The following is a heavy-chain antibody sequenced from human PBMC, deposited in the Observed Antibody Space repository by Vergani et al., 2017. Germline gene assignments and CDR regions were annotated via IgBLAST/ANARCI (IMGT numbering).Heavy chain of an antibody. Sequence: QVQLVQSGAEVKKPGSSVKVSCKAFGGTFSRYAISWVRQAPGKGLEWMGRIIPILGIANYAQKFQGRVTITADKSTSTAYMELSSLRSEDTAVYYCAGGLVVVAATPWAYYYYGMDVWGQGTTVTVSS. CDR3: AGGLVVVAATPWAYYYYGMDV. J-gene: IGHJ6*02. CDR1: GGTFSRYA. V-gene: IGHV1-69*04. CDR2: IIPILGIA. D-gene: IGHD2-15*01.